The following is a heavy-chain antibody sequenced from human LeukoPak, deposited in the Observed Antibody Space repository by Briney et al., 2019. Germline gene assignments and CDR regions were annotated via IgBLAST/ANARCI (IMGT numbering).Heavy chain of an antibody. CDR3: ARPTGYCSSTSCYTKFDP. CDR1: GGSISSSSYY. V-gene: IGHV4-39*01. Sequence: SETLSLTCTVSGGSISSSSYYWGWIRQPPGKGLEWIGSIYYSGSTYYNPSLKSRVTISVDTSKNQFSLKLSSVTAADTAVYYCARPTGYCSSTSCYTKFDPWGQGTLVTVSS. CDR2: IYYSGST. D-gene: IGHD2-2*02. J-gene: IGHJ5*02.